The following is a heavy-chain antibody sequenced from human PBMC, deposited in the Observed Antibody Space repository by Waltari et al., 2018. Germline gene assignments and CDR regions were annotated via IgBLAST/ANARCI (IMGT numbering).Heavy chain of an antibody. D-gene: IGHD1-1*01. Sequence: LQLKESGPGLVKHSGTLSLVCAVSGYSMRPRDYWRWVRQPPGKGLEWIGQVRGDGKTNYNPSFASRVTMSLDTSTYHFALKLTSATAADTALYYCARDRGRGLYLDTWGQGTLVTVSP. CDR2: VRGDGKT. CDR3: ARDRGRGLYLDT. V-gene: IGHV4-4*02. CDR1: GYSMRPRDY. J-gene: IGHJ4*02.